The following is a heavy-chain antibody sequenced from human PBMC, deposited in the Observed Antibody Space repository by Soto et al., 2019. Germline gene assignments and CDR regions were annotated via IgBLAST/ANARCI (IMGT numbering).Heavy chain of an antibody. J-gene: IGHJ4*02. CDR2: IYYSGST. CDR1: GGSISSSSYY. Sequence: PSETLSLTCTVSGGSISSSSYYWGWIRQPPGKGLEWIGSIYYSGSTCYNPSLKSRVTISVDTSKNQFSLKLSSVTAADTAVYCCARHGGTAASPIDYWGQGTLVTVSS. D-gene: IGHD6-13*01. V-gene: IGHV4-39*01. CDR3: ARHGGTAASPIDY.